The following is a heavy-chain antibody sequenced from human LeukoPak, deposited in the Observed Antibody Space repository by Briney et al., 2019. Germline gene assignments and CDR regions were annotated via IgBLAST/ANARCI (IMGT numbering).Heavy chain of an antibody. D-gene: IGHD1-1*01. J-gene: IGHJ3*01. CDR2: IDPSDSYT. V-gene: IGHV5-10-1*01. CDR3: ARFNWDDSFDF. Sequence: GESLKISCQDSGYSFTNHWISWVRQMPGKGLEWMGKIDPSDSYTNYSPSFQGHVSISADKSISTAYLQWSSLKASDTGTYYCARFNWDDSFDFWGQGTMVTVSS. CDR1: GYSFTNHW.